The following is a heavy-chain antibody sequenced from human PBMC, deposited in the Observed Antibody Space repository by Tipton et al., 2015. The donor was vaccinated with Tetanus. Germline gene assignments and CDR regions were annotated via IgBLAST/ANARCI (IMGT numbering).Heavy chain of an antibody. D-gene: IGHD6-6*01. CDR2: ISSSGTT. V-gene: IGHV4-30-4*01. J-gene: IGHJ5*02. Sequence: LRLSCTVSGGSIISDDHYWSWVRQPPGKGLEWIGYISSSGTTNYNPSLTSRLAISLDTSKGQFSLKLASVTAADTAVYYCARDQGGGRVVRLNWLDPWGQGTLVTVSS. CDR1: GGSIISDDHY. CDR3: ARDQGGGRVVRLNWLDP.